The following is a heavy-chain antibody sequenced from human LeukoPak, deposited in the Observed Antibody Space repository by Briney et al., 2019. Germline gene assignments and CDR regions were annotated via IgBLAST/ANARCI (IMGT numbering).Heavy chain of an antibody. CDR1: GYTFTSYY. D-gene: IGHD3-22*01. CDR2: INPSGGST. V-gene: IGHV1-46*01. CDR3: ARNVRTYYYDSSGYSY. J-gene: IGHJ4*02. Sequence: ASVKVSRKASGYTFTSYYMHWVRQAPGQGLEWMGIINPSGGSTSYAQKFQGRVTMTRDTSTSTVYMELSSLRSEDTAVYYCARNVRTYYYDSSGYSYWGQGTLVTVSS.